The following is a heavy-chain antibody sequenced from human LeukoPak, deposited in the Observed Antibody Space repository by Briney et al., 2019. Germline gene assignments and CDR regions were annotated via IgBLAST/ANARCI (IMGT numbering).Heavy chain of an antibody. D-gene: IGHD6-13*01. CDR2: IYYSGNT. V-gene: IGHV4-31*03. J-gene: IGHJ4*02. Sequence: PSETLSLTCTVSGGSISSGDYYWSWIRQHPGKGLEWIGYIYYSGNTYYNPSLKSRVTISVDTSKNRFSLKLSSVTDADTAVYYCATRGYGSTWHSQNWGQGTLVTVSS. CDR3: ATRGYGSTWHSQN. CDR1: GGSISSGDYY.